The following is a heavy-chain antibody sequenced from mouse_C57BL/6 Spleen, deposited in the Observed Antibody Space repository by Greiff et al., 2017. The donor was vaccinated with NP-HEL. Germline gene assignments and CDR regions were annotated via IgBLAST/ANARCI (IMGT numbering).Heavy chain of an antibody. Sequence: EVQLQQSGPELVKPGASVKIPCKASGYTFTDYNMDWVKQSHGKSLEWIGDINPNNGGTIYNQKFKGKATLTVDKSSSTSYMDLRSLTSEDTAVYYCARSYYGSSRFAYWGQGTLVTVSA. CDR3: ARSYYGSSRFAY. CDR2: INPNNGGT. CDR1: GYTFTDYN. V-gene: IGHV1-18*01. J-gene: IGHJ3*01. D-gene: IGHD1-1*01.